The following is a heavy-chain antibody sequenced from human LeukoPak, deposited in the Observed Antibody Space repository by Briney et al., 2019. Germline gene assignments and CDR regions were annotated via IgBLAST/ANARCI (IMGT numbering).Heavy chain of an antibody. J-gene: IGHJ4*02. Sequence: ASVKVSCKASGYTFTRYGISWVRQAPGQGLEWMGWISAYNGNTNYAQKLQGRVTMTTDTSTSTAYMELRSLRSDDTAVYYCARVDTIFGVVDQIDYWGQGTLVTVSS. CDR3: ARVDTIFGVVDQIDY. V-gene: IGHV1-18*01. CDR2: ISAYNGNT. D-gene: IGHD3-3*01. CDR1: GYTFTRYG.